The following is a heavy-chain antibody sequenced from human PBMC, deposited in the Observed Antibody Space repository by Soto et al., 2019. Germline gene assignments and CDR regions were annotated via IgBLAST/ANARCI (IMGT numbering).Heavy chain of an antibody. CDR1: GGSVSSYPYY. CDR3: ARGRNGEYSGYDCYFDS. Sequence: PSETLSLTCTVSGGSVSSYPYYWNWIRQPPGKGLEWIGYIYYGGSTNYNLSLKSRVTISVDTSKNQFSLRLTSVTAADSAVYYCARGRNGEYSGYDCYFDSWGQGALVTVSS. CDR2: IYYGGST. J-gene: IGHJ4*02. V-gene: IGHV4-61*01. D-gene: IGHD5-12*01.